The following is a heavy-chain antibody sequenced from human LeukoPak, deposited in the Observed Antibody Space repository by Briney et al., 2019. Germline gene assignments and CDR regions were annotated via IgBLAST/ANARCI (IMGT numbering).Heavy chain of an antibody. Sequence: SGTLSLTCAVSGGSISSSNWWSWVRQPPGKGLEWIGEIYHSGSTNYNPSLKSRVTISVDKSKNQFSLKLSSVTAADTAVYYCAREGGIVGATAAFDIWGQGTMVTVSS. V-gene: IGHV4-4*02. D-gene: IGHD1-26*01. J-gene: IGHJ3*02. CDR3: AREGGIVGATAAFDI. CDR2: IYHSGST. CDR1: GGSISSSNW.